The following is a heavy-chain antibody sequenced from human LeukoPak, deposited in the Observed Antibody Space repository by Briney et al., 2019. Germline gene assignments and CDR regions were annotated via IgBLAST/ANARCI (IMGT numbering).Heavy chain of an antibody. Sequence: SQTLSLTCAISGDSVSRKAVAWNWIRQSPSRGLEWLGRAYSGSNDYAVSVKGRITINADTSENQFSLQLNSVTREDTAVYYCARGSNSAFDIWGLGTTVTVSS. CDR1: GDSVSRKAVA. V-gene: IGHV6-1*01. J-gene: IGHJ3*02. CDR3: ARGSNSAFDI. D-gene: IGHD2-8*01. CDR2: AYSGSN.